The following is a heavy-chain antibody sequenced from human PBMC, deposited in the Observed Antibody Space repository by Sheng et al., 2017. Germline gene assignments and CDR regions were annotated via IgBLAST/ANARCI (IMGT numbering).Heavy chain of an antibody. CDR2: IIPIFGTA. V-gene: IGHV1-69*05. Sequence: QVQLVQSGAEVKKPGSSVKVSCKASGGTFSSYAISWVRQAPGQGLEWMGGIIPIFGTANYAQKFQGRVTITTDESTSTAYMELSSLRSEDTAVYYCARDLGADYDYIWGSYRPLGYWGQGTLVTVSS. J-gene: IGHJ4*02. CDR3: ARDLGADYDYIWGSYRPLGY. CDR1: GGTFSSYA. D-gene: IGHD3-16*02.